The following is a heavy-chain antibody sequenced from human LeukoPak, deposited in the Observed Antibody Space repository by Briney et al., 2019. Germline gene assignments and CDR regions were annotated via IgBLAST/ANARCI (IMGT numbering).Heavy chain of an antibody. CDR1: DSSISSDSY. D-gene: IGHD2-2*01. V-gene: IGHV4-38-2*01. J-gene: IGHJ3*01. CDR2: FYHSGMT. Sequence: SETLSLSCPLSDSSISSDSYWGWIRQAPGKGLEWIGSFYHSGMTFYNPSLSTRVTVSLDTSKKHFSLNLSSVTAADTAVYYCARSTAVPRPFDVWGQGRLGTVSS. CDR3: ARSTAVPRPFDV.